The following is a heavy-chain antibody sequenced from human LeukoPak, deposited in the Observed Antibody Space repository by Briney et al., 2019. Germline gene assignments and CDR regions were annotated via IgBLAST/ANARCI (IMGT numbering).Heavy chain of an antibody. CDR2: IGYDESNK. D-gene: IGHD3-22*01. CDR3: AKARGTTMIVVVNY. J-gene: IGHJ4*02. CDR1: GFTFINYG. Sequence: GGSLRLSCAASGFTFINYGIHWVRQAPGKGLEWVAFIGYDESNKYYADSAKGRFTISRENSKNTLYLQMNSLRAEDTAVYYCAKARGTTMIVVVNYWGRGTLVTVSS. V-gene: IGHV3-30*02.